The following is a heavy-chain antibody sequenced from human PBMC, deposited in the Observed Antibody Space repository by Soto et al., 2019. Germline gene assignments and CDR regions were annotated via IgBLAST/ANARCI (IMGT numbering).Heavy chain of an antibody. Sequence: GGSLSLSCAASGFTFRNYAMTWARQAPGKGLEWVSSLLRSGSSAYYADSVRGRFTISSDTSANSLYLQMDNLRAEDTAIYYFDYWGQGTLVTVSS. CDR1: GFTFRNYA. CDR3: DY. V-gene: IGHV3-23*01. J-gene: IGHJ4*02. CDR2: LLRSGSSA.